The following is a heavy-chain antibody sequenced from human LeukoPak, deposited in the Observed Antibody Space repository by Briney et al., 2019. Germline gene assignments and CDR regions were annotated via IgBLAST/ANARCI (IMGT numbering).Heavy chain of an antibody. V-gene: IGHV3-7*01. D-gene: IGHD1-26*01. Sequence: GGSLRLSCAASGFPFTSFWMSWVRQAPGKGLEWVANINQDGSEKYYVDSVRGRFTISRDNAKNSLYVQMSSLRAEDTAVYYCAGREGNWGQGTLVTVSS. CDR3: AGREGN. CDR1: GFPFTSFW. CDR2: INQDGSEK. J-gene: IGHJ4*02.